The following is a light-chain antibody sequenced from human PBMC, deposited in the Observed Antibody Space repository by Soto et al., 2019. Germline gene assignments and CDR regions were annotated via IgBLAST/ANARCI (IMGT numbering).Light chain of an antibody. CDR2: GAS. CDR3: HQNYDLPWT. J-gene: IGKJ2*02. Sequence: EIALTQSPASLSLSPGESVTLSCRTSQTISGNYLSWYQRRPGQAPRLLIFGASIRATDIPARFSGSGSWRDFTLAITSLEPEDFAVYYCHQNYDLPWTFGKGTKLE. V-gene: IGKV3D-7*01. CDR1: QTISGNY.